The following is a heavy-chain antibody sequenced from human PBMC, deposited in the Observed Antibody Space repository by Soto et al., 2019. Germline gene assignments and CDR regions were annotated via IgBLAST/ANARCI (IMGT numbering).Heavy chain of an antibody. CDR2: ISYDGSNK. CDR3: ARSKWGYCSGGSCPYGRGMDV. Sequence: GGSLRLSCAASGFTFSSYAMHWVRQAPGKGLEWVAVISYDGSNKYYADSVKGRFTISRDNSKNTLYLQMNSLRAEDTAVYYCARSKWGYCSGGSCPYGRGMDVWGQGTTVTVSS. J-gene: IGHJ6*02. CDR1: GFTFSSYA. V-gene: IGHV3-30-3*01. D-gene: IGHD2-15*01.